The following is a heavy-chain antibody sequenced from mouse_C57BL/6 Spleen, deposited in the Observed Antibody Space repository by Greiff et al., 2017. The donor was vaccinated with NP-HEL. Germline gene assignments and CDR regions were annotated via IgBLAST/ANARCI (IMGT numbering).Heavy chain of an antibody. Sequence: QVQLKQSGAELVRPGASVTLSCKASGYTFTDYEMHWVKQTPVHGLEWIGAIDPETGGTAYNQKFKGKAILTADKSSSTAYMELRSLTSEDSAVYYCTRKGGLGWRDYWGQGTTLTVSS. J-gene: IGHJ2*01. CDR2: IDPETGGT. V-gene: IGHV1-15*01. D-gene: IGHD2-3*01. CDR1: GYTFTDYE. CDR3: TRKGGLGWRDY.